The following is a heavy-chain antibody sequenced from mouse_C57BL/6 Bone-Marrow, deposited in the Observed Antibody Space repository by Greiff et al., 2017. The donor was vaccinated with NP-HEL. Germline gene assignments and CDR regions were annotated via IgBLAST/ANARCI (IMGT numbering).Heavy chain of an antibody. CDR2: IDPTDGGT. Sequence: VQLQQPGAELVKPGASVKLSCKASGYTFTSYWMHWVKQRPVQGLEWIGNIDPTDGGTHYNQKFKNKATLTVDKSSSTAYMQLSSLTSEDYAVYYCGRGYDYAWDFEGWGTGTTVT. D-gene: IGHD1-1*02. CDR1: GYTFTSYW. J-gene: IGHJ1*03. CDR3: GRGYDYAWDFEG. V-gene: IGHV1-52*01.